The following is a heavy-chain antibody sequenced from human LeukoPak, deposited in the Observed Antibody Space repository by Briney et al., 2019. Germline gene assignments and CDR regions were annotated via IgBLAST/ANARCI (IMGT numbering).Heavy chain of an antibody. Sequence: SETLSLTCTVSGGSISSSSYYWGWIRRPPGKGLEWIGSIYYSGSTYYNPSLKSRVTISVDTSKNQFSLKLSSVTAADTAVYYCARRGGGWLHLWGQGTLVTVSS. CDR2: IYYSGST. CDR3: ARRGGGWLHL. V-gene: IGHV4-39*01. J-gene: IGHJ5*02. D-gene: IGHD5-24*01. CDR1: GGSISSSSYY.